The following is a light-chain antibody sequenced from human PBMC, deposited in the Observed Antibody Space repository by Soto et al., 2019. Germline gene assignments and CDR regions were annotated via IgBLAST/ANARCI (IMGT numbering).Light chain of an antibody. CDR3: QQYNSYPLT. CDR1: QSISSL. J-gene: IGKJ5*01. CDR2: KAS. V-gene: IGKV1-5*03. Sequence: DIQMTQSPSTLSASVGDRVTITCRASQSISSLLAWYQQKPGRAPTLLIYKASTLESGVPSRFSGSGSGTEFSLTISSPQTDDSATYYCQQYNSYPLTFGQGTRLEIK.